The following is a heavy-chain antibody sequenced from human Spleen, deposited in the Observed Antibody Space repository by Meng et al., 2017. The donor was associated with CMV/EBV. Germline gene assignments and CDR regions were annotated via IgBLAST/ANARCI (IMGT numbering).Heavy chain of an antibody. J-gene: IGHJ4*02. D-gene: IGHD3-3*01. Sequence: GGSLRLSCAASGFIFSSYAMSWVRQAPGKGLEWVSAISGGGSSTYYADSVKGRFTISRDNSMDTVYLQMNSLKAEDAAVYYCAKDRFMEWLLGCSFDYWGQGALVTVSS. CDR1: GFIFSSYA. CDR2: ISGGGSST. V-gene: IGHV3-23*01. CDR3: AKDRFMEWLLGCSFDY.